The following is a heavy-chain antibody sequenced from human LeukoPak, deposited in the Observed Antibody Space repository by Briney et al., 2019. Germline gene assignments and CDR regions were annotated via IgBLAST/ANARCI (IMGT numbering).Heavy chain of an antibody. V-gene: IGHV3-30*02. J-gene: IGHJ6*03. Sequence: PGGSLRLSCAASGFTFSSYGMHWVRQAPGKGLEWVAFIRYDGSNKYYADSVKGRFTISRDNSKNTLYLQMNSLKAEDTAVYYCAKQAGSGYYRYYYYMDVWGKGTTVTVSS. CDR2: IRYDGSNK. CDR1: GFTFSSYG. CDR3: AKQAGSGYYRYYYYMDV. D-gene: IGHD3-3*01.